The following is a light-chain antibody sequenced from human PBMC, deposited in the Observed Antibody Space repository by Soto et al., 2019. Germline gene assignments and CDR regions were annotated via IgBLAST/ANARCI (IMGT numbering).Light chain of an antibody. CDR3: CSYADSRTHVL. J-gene: IGLJ2*01. CDR1: RSDVGSYNL. Sequence: QSVLTQPASVSGSPGQSITISCIGTRSDVGSYNLVSWYQQHPGKAPKFLIYEVSERPSGVSNRFSGSKSGNTASLTISGLQAEDEAEYYCCSYADSRTHVLFGGGTKLTVL. V-gene: IGLV2-23*02. CDR2: EVS.